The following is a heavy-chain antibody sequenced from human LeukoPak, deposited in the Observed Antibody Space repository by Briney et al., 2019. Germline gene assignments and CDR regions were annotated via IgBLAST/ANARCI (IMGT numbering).Heavy chain of an antibody. Sequence: GSSVKVSCEASGGTFSGYAISWVRQAPGQGLEWMGGIIPIFGTANYAQKFQGRVTITTDESTSTAYMELSSLRSEDTAVYYCARENNGGYGDDAFDIWGQGTMVTVSS. D-gene: IGHD4-17*01. V-gene: IGHV1-69*05. J-gene: IGHJ3*02. CDR3: ARENNGGYGDDAFDI. CDR1: GGTFSGYA. CDR2: IIPIFGTA.